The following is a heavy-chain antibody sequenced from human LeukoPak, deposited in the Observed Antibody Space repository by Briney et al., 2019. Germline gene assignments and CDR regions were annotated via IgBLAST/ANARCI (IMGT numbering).Heavy chain of an antibody. Sequence: ASVKVSXKASGYTFTSYDINWVRQATGQGLEWMGWMNPNSGNTGYAQKFQGRVTMTRNTSISTAYMELSSLRSEDTAVYYCARGLSDPDGYYDSSGYPYWGQGTLVTVSS. CDR1: GYTFTSYD. V-gene: IGHV1-8*01. CDR2: MNPNSGNT. J-gene: IGHJ4*02. CDR3: ARGLSDPDGYYDSSGYPY. D-gene: IGHD3-22*01.